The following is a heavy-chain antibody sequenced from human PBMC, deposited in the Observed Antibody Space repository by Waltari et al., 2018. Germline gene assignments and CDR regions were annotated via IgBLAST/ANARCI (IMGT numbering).Heavy chain of an antibody. CDR1: GFTFRRDA. V-gene: IGHV3-23*01. CDR3: AKDGATVETYYFDY. CDR2: ISGSGGST. Sequence: EVQLLESGGGLVHPGGSLRLSCPASGFTFRRDALRWVCQAPGKGLGWVSAISGSGGSTYYADSVKGRFTISRDNSKNTLYLQMNSLRAEDTAVYYCAKDGATVETYYFDYWGQGTLVTVSS. J-gene: IGHJ4*02. D-gene: IGHD4-17*01.